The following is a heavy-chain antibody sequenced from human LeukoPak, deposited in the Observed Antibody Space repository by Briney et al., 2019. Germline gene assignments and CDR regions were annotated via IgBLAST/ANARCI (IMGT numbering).Heavy chain of an antibody. Sequence: SETLSLTCTVSGGSISSYYWSWLRQPPGKGLEWIGYIYYSGSTNYNPSLKSRVTISVDTSKNQFSLKLSSVTAADTAVYYCARGMVLTVTTFRWFDPWGQGTLVTVSS. D-gene: IGHD4-17*01. J-gene: IGHJ5*02. CDR3: ARGMVLTVTTFRWFDP. CDR1: GGSISSYY. CDR2: IYYSGST. V-gene: IGHV4-59*01.